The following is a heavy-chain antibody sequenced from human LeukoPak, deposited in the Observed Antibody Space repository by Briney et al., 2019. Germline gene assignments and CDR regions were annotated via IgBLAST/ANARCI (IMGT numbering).Heavy chain of an antibody. Sequence: GGSLRLSCAASGFTFSSYSMNWVRQAPGKGLEWVSSISSSSSYIYYADSVKGRFTISRDNAKNSLYLQMNSLRAEDTAVYYCARDPLGAMVTRGSFDYWGQGTLVTVSS. CDR1: GFTFSSYS. CDR3: ARDPLGAMVTRGSFDY. J-gene: IGHJ4*02. D-gene: IGHD5-18*01. V-gene: IGHV3-21*01. CDR2: ISSSSSYI.